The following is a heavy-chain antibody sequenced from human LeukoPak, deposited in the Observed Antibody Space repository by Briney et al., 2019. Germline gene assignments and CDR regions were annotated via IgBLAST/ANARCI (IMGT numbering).Heavy chain of an antibody. J-gene: IGHJ4*02. D-gene: IGHD2-15*01. V-gene: IGHV1-2*02. CDR1: GYTFTGYY. CDR3: ARVVCSGGSCYDSDY. Sequence: GASVTVSCKASGYTFTGYYMHWVRQAPGQGLEWMGWINPNSGGTNYAQKFQGRVTMTRDTSISTAYMELSRLRSDDTAVYYCARVVCSGGSCYDSDYWGQGTLVTVSS. CDR2: INPNSGGT.